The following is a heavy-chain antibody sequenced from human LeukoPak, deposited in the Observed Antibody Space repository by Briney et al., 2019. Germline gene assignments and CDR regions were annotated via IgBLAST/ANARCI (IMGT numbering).Heavy chain of an antibody. CDR2: IYYSGST. J-gene: IGHJ4*02. D-gene: IGHD3-22*01. Sequence: SETLSLTCTVSSGSLSSYYWNWIRQPPGKGLEWIGYIYYSGSTNYNPSLKSRVTISVDTSKNQFSLKLTSLTAADTAVYYCAREDSSGYLGYWGQGTLVTVSS. CDR3: AREDSSGYLGY. CDR1: SGSLSSYY. V-gene: IGHV4-59*01.